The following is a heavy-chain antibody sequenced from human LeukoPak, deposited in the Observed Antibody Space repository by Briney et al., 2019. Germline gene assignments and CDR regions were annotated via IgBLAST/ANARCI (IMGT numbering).Heavy chain of an antibody. D-gene: IGHD1-1*01. CDR2: IGVAGNT. V-gene: IGHV3-13*04. CDR1: GLSSSSYD. CDR3: ARRGAGTGGDFYFDY. Sequence: GGSLRLSCAASGLSSSSYDMHWVRQATGKGLEWVSGIGVAGNTYYPGSVKGRFTISRENAKNSLYLQMNSLRAGDTAVYYCARRGAGTGGDFYFDYWGQGTLVTVSS. J-gene: IGHJ4*02.